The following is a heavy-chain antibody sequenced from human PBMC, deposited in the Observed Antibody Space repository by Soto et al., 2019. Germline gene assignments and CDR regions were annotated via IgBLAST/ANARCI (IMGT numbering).Heavy chain of an antibody. Sequence: ASVKVSCKASGYTFTSYDINWVRQATGQGLEWMGWMNPNSGNTGYAQKFQGRVTMTRNTSISTAYMELSSLRSEDTAVYYCARGEYSNYEFYYYYYYMDVWGKGTTVTVSS. V-gene: IGHV1-8*01. J-gene: IGHJ6*03. CDR1: GYTFTSYD. CDR3: ARGEYSNYEFYYYYYYMDV. D-gene: IGHD4-4*01. CDR2: MNPNSGNT.